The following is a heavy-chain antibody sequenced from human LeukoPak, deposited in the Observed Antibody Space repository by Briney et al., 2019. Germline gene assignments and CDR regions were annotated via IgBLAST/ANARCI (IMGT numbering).Heavy chain of an antibody. CDR1: GYTFTSYY. CDR2: INPSGGST. CDR3: AKSSGWNYYYYYMDV. J-gene: IGHJ6*03. Sequence: ASVKVSCKASGYTFTSYYMHWVRQAPGQGLEWMGIINPSGGSTSYAQKFQGRVTMTRDTSTSTVYMELSSLRSEDTAVYYCAKSSGWNYYYYYMDVWGKGTTVIASS. D-gene: IGHD6-19*01. V-gene: IGHV1-46*01.